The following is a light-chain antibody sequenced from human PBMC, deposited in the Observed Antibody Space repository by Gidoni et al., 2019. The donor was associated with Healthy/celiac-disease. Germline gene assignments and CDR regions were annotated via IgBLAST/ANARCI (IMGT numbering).Light chain of an antibody. CDR1: QGISSA. V-gene: IGKV1-13*02. Sequence: AIQLNQSPSSLSASVGDRVTITCRASQGISSALAWYQHKPGKAPKLMIYDASRLESGVPSRFSCSGSGTDFTFTISSLRPEDFATYYCQQFHSYPEECTFGPGTKVDIK. CDR2: DAS. J-gene: IGKJ3*01. CDR3: QQFHSYPEECT.